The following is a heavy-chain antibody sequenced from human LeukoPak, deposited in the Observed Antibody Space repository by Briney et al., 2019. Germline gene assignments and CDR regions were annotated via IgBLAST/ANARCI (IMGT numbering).Heavy chain of an antibody. CDR2: IYSDGSNT. D-gene: IGHD4-11*01. CDR1: GXTFSSYW. Sequence: GGSLRLSCAASGXTFSSYWMHWVRQAPGKGLVWVSRIYSDGSNTIYADSVKGRFTISRDNAKNTLYLQMNSLTAEDTAIYYCARDSKYVMDVWGQGTTVTVSS. CDR3: ARDSKYVMDV. V-gene: IGHV3-74*01. J-gene: IGHJ6*02.